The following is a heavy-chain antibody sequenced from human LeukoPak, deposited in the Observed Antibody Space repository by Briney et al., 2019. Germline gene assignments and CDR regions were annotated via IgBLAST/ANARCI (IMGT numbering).Heavy chain of an antibody. CDR2: IYYSGRT. J-gene: IGHJ4*02. CDR3: AGTAAAQLVGY. D-gene: IGHD6-13*01. V-gene: IGHV4-30-4*01. Sequence: SETLSLTCTVSGYSISSGYYWSWIRQPPGKGLEWIGYIYYSGRTYYNPSLKSRVTISVDTSKNQFSLKLSSVTAADTAVYYCAGTAAAQLVGYWGQGTLVTVSS. CDR1: GYSISSGYY.